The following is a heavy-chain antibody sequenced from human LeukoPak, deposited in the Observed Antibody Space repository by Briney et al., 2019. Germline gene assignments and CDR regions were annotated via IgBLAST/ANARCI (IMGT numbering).Heavy chain of an antibody. J-gene: IGHJ4*02. CDR3: TTLGYHLDS. D-gene: IGHD3-22*01. Sequence: GGSLRLSCAATGFAFSAYEMNWVRQAPGKGLEWVAYSSGSDTTTYYADSVKGRFVISRDNARSTLYLQMNGLRAEDTALYYCTTLGYHLDSWGQGTLVTVSS. CDR2: SSGSDTTT. V-gene: IGHV3-48*03. CDR1: GFAFSAYE.